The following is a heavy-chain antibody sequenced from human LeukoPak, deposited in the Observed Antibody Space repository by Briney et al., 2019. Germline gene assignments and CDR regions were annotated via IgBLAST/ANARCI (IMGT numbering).Heavy chain of an antibody. CDR1: GFTFSSYW. Sequence: GGSLRLSCAASGFTFSSYWMSWVRQAPGKGLEWVANIKQDGSEKYYVDSVKGRFTISRDNAKNSLYQQMNSLRAEDTAVYYCARGGYYYDSSGYYGYWGQGTLVTVSS. CDR2: IKQDGSEK. J-gene: IGHJ4*02. D-gene: IGHD3-22*01. CDR3: ARGGYYYDSSGYYGY. V-gene: IGHV3-7*01.